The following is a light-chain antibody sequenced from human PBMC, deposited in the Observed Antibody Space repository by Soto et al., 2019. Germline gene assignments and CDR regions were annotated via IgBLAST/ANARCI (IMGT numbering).Light chain of an antibody. CDR1: QGISSY. J-gene: IGKJ2*01. CDR3: QQYFSYPYT. Sequence: AIRMTQSPSSFSASTGDRVTITCRASQGISSYLAWYQQKVGKAPKLLIYAAATLQRGAPSRFSGSGSGTDFTLTISSLQSEDFATYDCQQYFSYPYTFGQGTKLEI. V-gene: IGKV1-8*01. CDR2: AAA.